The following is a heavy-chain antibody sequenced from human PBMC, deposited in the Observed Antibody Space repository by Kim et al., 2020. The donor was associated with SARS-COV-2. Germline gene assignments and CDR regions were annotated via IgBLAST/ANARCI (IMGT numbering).Heavy chain of an antibody. D-gene: IGHD1-26*01. Sequence: GGSLRLSCVASGFTFSTYDMNWVRQSPGKGLEWVSRISDTGDNTNYADSVKGRVTIFRDNSKNALFLQKNTLRAEDTAVYYCVKRGTEGGNYYFDYWGQGTLVTVSS. J-gene: IGHJ4*02. CDR3: VKRGTEGGNYYFDY. CDR1: GFTFSTYD. V-gene: IGHV3-23*01. CDR2: ISDTGDNT.